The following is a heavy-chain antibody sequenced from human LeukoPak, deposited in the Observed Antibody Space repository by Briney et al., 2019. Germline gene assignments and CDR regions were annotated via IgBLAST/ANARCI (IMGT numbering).Heavy chain of an antibody. CDR3: AVATTNYYYYMDV. V-gene: IGHV1-69*13. CDR2: IIPIFGTA. J-gene: IGHJ6*03. CDR1: GGTFSSYA. D-gene: IGHD1-7*01. Sequence: ASVKVFCKASGGTFSSYAISWVRQAPGQGLEWMGGIIPIFGTANYAQKFQGRVTITADESTSTAYMELSSLRSEDTAVYYCAVATTNYYYYMDVWGKGTTVTVSS.